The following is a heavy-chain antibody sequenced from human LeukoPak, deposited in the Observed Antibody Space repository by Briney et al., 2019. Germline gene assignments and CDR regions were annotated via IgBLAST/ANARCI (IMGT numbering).Heavy chain of an antibody. V-gene: IGHV4-39*01. CDR1: GGSMSTSSYY. CDR2: IYYSGST. J-gene: IGHJ4*02. Sequence: SETLSLTCTVSGGSMSTSSYYWGWIRQPPGEGLEWIGSIYYSGSTYYNPSLKSRVTISVDTAKNQFSLRLRSATAADTAVYYCVRHFRYGWNEPFGYWGQGSLVTVSS. CDR3: VRHFRYGWNEPFGY. D-gene: IGHD1-1*01.